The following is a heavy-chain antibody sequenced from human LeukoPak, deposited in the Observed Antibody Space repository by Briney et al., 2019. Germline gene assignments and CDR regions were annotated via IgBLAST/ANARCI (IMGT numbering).Heavy chain of an antibody. CDR3: ASRTMTTVVH. D-gene: IGHD4-23*01. Sequence: KPSETLSLTCAVYGGSFSGYYWSWIRQPPGKGLEWIGEINHSGSTNYNPSLKSRVTISVDTSKNQFSLKLSSVTAADTAVYYCASRTMTTVVHWGQGTLVTVSS. CDR2: INHSGST. V-gene: IGHV4-34*01. J-gene: IGHJ4*02. CDR1: GGSFSGYY.